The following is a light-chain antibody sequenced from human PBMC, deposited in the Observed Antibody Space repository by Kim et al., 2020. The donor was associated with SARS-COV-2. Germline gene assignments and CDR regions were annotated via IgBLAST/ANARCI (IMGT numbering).Light chain of an antibody. V-gene: IGKV1-5*03. Sequence: ASVGDTVTITGRASEYVPNWLAWYQQKPGQVPKLLIDKSSQLHSGVPARFRGSGSGTEFTLTITSLQPTDFATYYCQQYHTHSTFGQGTKVDIK. CDR3: QQYHTHST. CDR1: EYVPNW. CDR2: KSS. J-gene: IGKJ1*01.